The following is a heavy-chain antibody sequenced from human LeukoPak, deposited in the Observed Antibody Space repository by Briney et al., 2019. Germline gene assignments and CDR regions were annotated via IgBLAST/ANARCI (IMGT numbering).Heavy chain of an antibody. D-gene: IGHD2-2*01. CDR3: TTSISGFFVVVPAARLWDY. CDR2: IKSKTDGGTT. Sequence: GGSLRLSCAASGFTFSNAWMSWVRQAPGKGPEWVGRIKSKTDGGTTDYAAPVKGRFTISRDDSKNTLYLQMNSLKTEDTAVYYCTTSISGFFVVVPAARLWDYWGQGTLVTVSS. CDR1: GFTFSNAW. J-gene: IGHJ4*02. V-gene: IGHV3-15*01.